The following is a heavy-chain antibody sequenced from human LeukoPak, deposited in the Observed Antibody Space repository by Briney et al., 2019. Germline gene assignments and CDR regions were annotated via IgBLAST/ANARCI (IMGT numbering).Heavy chain of an antibody. CDR2: IWYDGSNM. D-gene: IGHD1-26*01. V-gene: IGHV3-33*01. CDR3: ARDRYSGSPDY. J-gene: IGHJ4*02. CDR1: GFIFSSYG. Sequence: PGRSLRPSCAASGFIFSSYGMHWVRQAPGKGLEWVAVIWYDGSNMYYGDSVKGRFTISRDNSKNTLYLQMNSLRAEDTAVYYCARDRYSGSPDYWGQGTLVTVSS.